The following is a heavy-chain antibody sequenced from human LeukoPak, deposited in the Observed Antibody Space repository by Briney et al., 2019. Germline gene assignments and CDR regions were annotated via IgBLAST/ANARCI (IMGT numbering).Heavy chain of an antibody. Sequence: ASVKVSCKASGYTFTSYGISWVRQAPGQGLEWMGWISAYNGNTNYALKLQGRVTMTTDTSTSTAYMELRSLRSDDTAVYYCATSTTALIVYYFDYWGQGTLVTVSS. V-gene: IGHV1-18*01. CDR1: GYTFTSYG. J-gene: IGHJ4*02. CDR3: ATSTTALIVYYFDY. D-gene: IGHD4-11*01. CDR2: ISAYNGNT.